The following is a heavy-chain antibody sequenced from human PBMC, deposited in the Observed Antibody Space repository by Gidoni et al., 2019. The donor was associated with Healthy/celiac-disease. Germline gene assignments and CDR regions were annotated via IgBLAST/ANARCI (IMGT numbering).Heavy chain of an antibody. Sequence: EVQLLESGGGLVQPGGSLRLSCAAPGFTFSSYAMSWVRQAPGKGLEWVSAISGSGGSTYYADSVKGRFTISRDNSKNTLYLQMNSLRAEDTAVYYCAKDGYRLPTVPDYWGQGTLVTVSS. J-gene: IGHJ4*02. CDR2: ISGSGGST. D-gene: IGHD5-12*01. CDR1: GFTFSSYA. V-gene: IGHV3-23*01. CDR3: AKDGYRLPTVPDY.